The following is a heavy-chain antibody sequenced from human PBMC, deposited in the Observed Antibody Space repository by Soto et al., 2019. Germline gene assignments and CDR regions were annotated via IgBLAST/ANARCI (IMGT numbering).Heavy chain of an antibody. Sequence: ITLKESGPTLVKPTQTLTLTCTFSGFSLSTSGVGVGWIRQPPGKALEWLALIYWDDDKRYSPSLKSRLTITKDTSKNQVVLTMTNMDPVDTATYYCAHRYVPQWQLGNWFDPWGQGTLVTVSS. D-gene: IGHD6-13*01. CDR1: GFSLSTSGVG. CDR2: IYWDDDK. V-gene: IGHV2-5*02. CDR3: AHRYVPQWQLGNWFDP. J-gene: IGHJ5*02.